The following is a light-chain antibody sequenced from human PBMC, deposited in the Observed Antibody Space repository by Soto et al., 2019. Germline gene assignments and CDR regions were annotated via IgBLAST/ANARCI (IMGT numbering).Light chain of an antibody. CDR3: QQYGSSPRT. V-gene: IGKV3-20*01. J-gene: IGKJ1*01. CDR2: GAS. Sequence: ESVLMQSPGTLSLSPGERATLSCRAGQTVTSNYLAWYQQKPGQAPRLLIYGASGRATGIPDRFSGSGSGTDFTLTISRVEPEDLAVYYCQQYGSSPRTFGHGTKVDI. CDR1: QTVTSNY.